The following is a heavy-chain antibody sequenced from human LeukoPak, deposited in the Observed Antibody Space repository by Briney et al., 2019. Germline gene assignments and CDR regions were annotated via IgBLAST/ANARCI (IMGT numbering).Heavy chain of an antibody. CDR2: IIPIFGTA. D-gene: IGHD3-9*01. Sequence: GASVKVSCKASGGTFSSYAISWVRQAPGQGLEWMGGIIPIFGTANYAQKFQGRVTITTDESTSTAYMELSSPRSEDTAVYYCASPVLRYRWYAFDIWGQGTMVTVSS. CDR1: GGTFSSYA. CDR3: ASPVLRYRWYAFDI. J-gene: IGHJ3*02. V-gene: IGHV1-69*05.